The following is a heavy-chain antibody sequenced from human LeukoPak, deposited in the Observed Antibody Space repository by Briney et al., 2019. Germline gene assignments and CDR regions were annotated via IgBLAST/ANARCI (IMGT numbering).Heavy chain of an antibody. CDR2: ISYDGSKK. Sequence: GGSLRLSCAASGFTFSSYAMHWVRQAPGKGLEWVAVISYDGSKKYYADSVKGRFTISRDNSENTLYLQMNSLRDEDTAVYYCARDPAPTTVVTHNLGDYWGQGTLVTVSS. J-gene: IGHJ4*02. CDR3: ARDPAPTTVVTHNLGDY. V-gene: IGHV3-30*04. D-gene: IGHD4-23*01. CDR1: GFTFSSYA.